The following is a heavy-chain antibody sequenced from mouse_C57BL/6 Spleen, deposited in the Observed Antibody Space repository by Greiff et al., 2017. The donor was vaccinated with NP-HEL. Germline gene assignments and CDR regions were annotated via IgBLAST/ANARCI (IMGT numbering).Heavy chain of an antibody. Sequence: DVQLVESGGDLVKPGGSLKLSCAASGFTFSSYGMSWVRQTPDKRLEWVATISSGGSYTYYPDSVKGRFTISRDNATNTLYLQLSSLKSEDTAMYYCARESGTGWYFDVWGTGTTVTVSS. CDR2: ISSGGSYT. CDR1: GFTFSSYG. D-gene: IGHD4-1*01. CDR3: ARESGTGWYFDV. V-gene: IGHV5-6*01. J-gene: IGHJ1*03.